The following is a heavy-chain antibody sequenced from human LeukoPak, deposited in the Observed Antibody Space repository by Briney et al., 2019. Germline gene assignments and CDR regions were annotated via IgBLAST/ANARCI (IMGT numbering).Heavy chain of an antibody. CDR1: GSSISGSSDY. J-gene: IGHJ5*02. Sequence: PSETLSLTCIVSGSSISGSSDYWGWIRQTPGKGLDWIGSIYYTGSTFYNPSLKSRVTISVDTSKNQFSLKLSSVTAADTAVYYCARHALGLRPLSLDPWGQGTLVTVSS. D-gene: IGHD1-7*01. V-gene: IGHV4-39*01. CDR3: ARHALGLRPLSLDP. CDR2: IYYTGST.